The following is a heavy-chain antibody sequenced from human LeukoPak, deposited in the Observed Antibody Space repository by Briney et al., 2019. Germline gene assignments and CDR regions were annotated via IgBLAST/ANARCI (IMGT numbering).Heavy chain of an antibody. Sequence: GRSLRLSCAASGFTFSSYGMHWVRQAPGKGLEWVAVIWYDGSNKYYADSVKGRFTISRDNSKNTLYLQMNSLRAEDTAVYYCAREANDYVWGSYRYTGRFDYWGQGTLVTVSS. J-gene: IGHJ4*02. V-gene: IGHV3-33*01. CDR3: AREANDYVWGSYRYTGRFDY. CDR2: IWYDGSNK. D-gene: IGHD3-16*02. CDR1: GFTFSSYG.